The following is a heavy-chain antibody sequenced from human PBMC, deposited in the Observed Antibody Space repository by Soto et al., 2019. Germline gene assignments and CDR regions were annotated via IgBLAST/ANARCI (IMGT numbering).Heavy chain of an antibody. CDR1: GFTFSSYA. V-gene: IGHV3-23*01. D-gene: IGHD6-19*01. J-gene: IGHJ3*02. CDR3: AKLIGIAVDGTVHAAFDI. Sequence: EVQLLESGGGLVQPGGSLRLSCAASGFTFSSYAMSWVRQAPGKGLEWVSAISGSGGSTYYADSVKGRFTISRDNSKNTLYLQMNSLRAEDTAVYYCAKLIGIAVDGTVHAAFDIWGQGTMVTVSS. CDR2: ISGSGGST.